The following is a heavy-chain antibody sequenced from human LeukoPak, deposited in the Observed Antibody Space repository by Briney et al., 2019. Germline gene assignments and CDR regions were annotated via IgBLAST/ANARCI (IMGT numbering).Heavy chain of an antibody. CDR3: VATFTVFGVVSTIE. V-gene: IGHV3-23*01. J-gene: IGHJ4*02. Sequence: GGSLRLSCAAFGFTFKIYTMNWVRQAPGKGLEWVSGINFSGDNRGDNTYYADSVRGRFSISRDNSQNTVFLQMNSLRVEDTAAYYCVATFTVFGVVSTIEWGQGTLVTVSS. CDR2: INFSGDNRGDNT. CDR1: GFTFKIYT. D-gene: IGHD3-3*01.